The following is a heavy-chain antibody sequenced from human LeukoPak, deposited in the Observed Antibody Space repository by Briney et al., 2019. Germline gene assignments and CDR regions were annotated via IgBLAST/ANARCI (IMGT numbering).Heavy chain of an antibody. D-gene: IGHD1-26*01. J-gene: IGHJ3*02. CDR3: ARRIVGALRDAFDI. V-gene: IGHV3-33*08. Sequence: GGSLRLSCAASGFTFSSYGMHWVRQAPGKGLEWVAVIWYDGSNKYYADSVKGRFTISRDNSKNTLYLQMNSLRAEDTAVYYCARRIVGALRDAFDIWGQGQWSPSLQ. CDR2: IWYDGSNK. CDR1: GFTFSSYG.